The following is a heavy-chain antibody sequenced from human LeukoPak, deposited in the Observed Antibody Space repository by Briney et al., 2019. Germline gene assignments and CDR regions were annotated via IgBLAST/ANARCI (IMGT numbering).Heavy chain of an antibody. CDR2: INSDGSST. CDR3: VRGQYCSGGNCYDTFDI. J-gene: IGHJ3*02. V-gene: IGHV3-74*01. CDR1: GFTFSNYW. D-gene: IGHD2-15*01. Sequence: PGGSLRLSCAASGFTFSNYWMHWVRQAPGKGLVWVSRINSDGSSTSYVDSVKGRFTISGDNAKNTLYLQMNSLRAEDTAVYYCVRGQYCSGGNCYDTFDIWGQGTLVTVSS.